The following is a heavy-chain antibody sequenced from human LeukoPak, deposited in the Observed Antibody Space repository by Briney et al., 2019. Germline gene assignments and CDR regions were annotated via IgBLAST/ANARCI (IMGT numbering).Heavy chain of an antibody. J-gene: IGHJ6*03. CDR2: ISSSGSTI. V-gene: IGHV3-11*04. Sequence: GGSLRLSCAASGFTFSDYYMSWVRQAPGKGLEWVSYISSSGSTIYYADSVKGRFTISRDNAKNSLYLQMNSLRAADTAVYYGARDAAYYYLWSGYYSYYYMDVWGKGTTVTVSS. CDR1: GFTFSDYY. D-gene: IGHD3-3*01. CDR3: ARDAAYYYLWSGYYSYYYMDV.